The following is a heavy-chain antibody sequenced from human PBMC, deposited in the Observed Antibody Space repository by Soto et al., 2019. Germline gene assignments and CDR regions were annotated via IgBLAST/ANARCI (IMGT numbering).Heavy chain of an antibody. Sequence: EVHLVESGGGLVKPGGSLRLSCAVSGFTFSSCTMNWVRQAPGKGLEWVSSISPSTSHIYYADSEKGRFTISRDNAKNSLFLKINSVRAEDTAVYYCSACSGGDCHQSYGMDVWGQGTTVTVSS. CDR1: GFTFSSCT. CDR3: SACSGGDCHQSYGMDV. D-gene: IGHD2-21*02. CDR2: ISPSTSHI. J-gene: IGHJ6*02. V-gene: IGHV3-21*01.